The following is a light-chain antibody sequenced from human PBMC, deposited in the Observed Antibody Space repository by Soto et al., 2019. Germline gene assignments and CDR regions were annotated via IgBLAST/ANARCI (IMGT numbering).Light chain of an antibody. CDR2: QAS. J-gene: IGKJ1*01. Sequence: DIPMTQSPSTLSASVGDRVSITCRASQSISRQLAWYQQKPGKAPNLLIYQASNLETGVPSRFTGSGSGTEFTLTITSLQPDHLATYYSLQYQSYWTFGQGTKVEVK. CDR3: LQYQSYWT. CDR1: QSISRQ. V-gene: IGKV1-5*03.